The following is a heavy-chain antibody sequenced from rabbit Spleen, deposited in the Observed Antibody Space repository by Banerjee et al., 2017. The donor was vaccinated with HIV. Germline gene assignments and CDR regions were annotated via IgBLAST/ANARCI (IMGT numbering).Heavy chain of an antibody. CDR2: IDSGSSGFT. Sequence: QSLEESGGGLVKPGASLTLTCKASGFSFSDSSYMCWVRQAPGKGLEWIACIDSGSSGFTYFASWAKGRFTISKTSSTTVTLQMTSLTAADTATYFCARDTSSSFSSYGMDLWGPGTLVTVS. CDR1: GFSFSDSSY. J-gene: IGHJ6*01. V-gene: IGHV1S40*01. CDR3: ARDTSSSFSSYGMDL. D-gene: IGHD1-1*01.